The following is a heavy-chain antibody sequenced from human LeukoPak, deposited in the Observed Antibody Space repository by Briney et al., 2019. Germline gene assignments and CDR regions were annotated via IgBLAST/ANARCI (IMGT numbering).Heavy chain of an antibody. V-gene: IGHV1-46*01. D-gene: IGHD3-9*01. CDR2: INPSGGTT. CDR1: GYTFINYY. CDR3: ARFAVHRRLIVTGQFGLDY. Sequence: VASVKVSCKASGYTFINYYMHWVRQAPGQGLEWMGIINPSGGTTSYAQNFQGRVTMTRDTSTSTVYMELSSLRSEDTAVYYCARFAVHRRLIVTGQFGLDYWGQGTLVTVSS. J-gene: IGHJ4*02.